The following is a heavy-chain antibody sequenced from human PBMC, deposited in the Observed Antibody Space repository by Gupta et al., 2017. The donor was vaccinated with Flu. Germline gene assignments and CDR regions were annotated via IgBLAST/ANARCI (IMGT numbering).Heavy chain of an antibody. CDR1: GVTFSNYA. D-gene: IGHD2-2*01. J-gene: IGHJ6*02. V-gene: IGHV1-69*06. Sequence: QVQLVQSGAEVTKPGSSLKLSCKASGVTFSNYAINWVRHAPGKGLEWLVGVIPVFGTSVYEQDFQGRVTITADTSTGTAYMELGSLRFEDTAVNYCARVGADCSSGYCHGPDYFYYGMDVWGRGTTVTVSS. CDR3: ARVGADCSSGYCHGPDYFYYGMDV. CDR2: VIPVFGTS.